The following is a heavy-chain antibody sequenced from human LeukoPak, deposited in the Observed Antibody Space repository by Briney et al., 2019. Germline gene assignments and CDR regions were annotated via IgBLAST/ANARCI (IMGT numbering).Heavy chain of an antibody. J-gene: IGHJ4*02. Sequence: PSETLSLTCTVSGGSISSYYWSWIRQPPGKGLEWIGYIYYSGSTNYNPSLKSRVTISVDTSKNQFSLKLSSVTAADTAVYYCARFRADYDSSGYYYPALSVDYRGQGTLVTVSS. CDR3: ARFRADYDSSGYYYPALSVDY. V-gene: IGHV4-59*01. CDR1: GGSISSYY. CDR2: IYYSGST. D-gene: IGHD3-22*01.